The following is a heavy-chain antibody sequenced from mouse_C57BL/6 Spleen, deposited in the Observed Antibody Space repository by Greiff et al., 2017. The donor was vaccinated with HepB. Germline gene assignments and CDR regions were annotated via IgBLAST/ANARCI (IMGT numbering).Heavy chain of an antibody. Sequence: EVNVVESGGGLVKPGGSLKLSCAASGFTFSSYAMSWVRQTPEKRLEWVAAISDGGSYTYYPDNVKGRFTISRDNAKNNLYLQMSHLKSEDTAMYYCAREGGSERFAYWGQGTLVTVSA. V-gene: IGHV5-4*01. J-gene: IGHJ3*01. CDR1: GFTFSSYA. CDR3: AREGGSERFAY. CDR2: ISDGGSYT.